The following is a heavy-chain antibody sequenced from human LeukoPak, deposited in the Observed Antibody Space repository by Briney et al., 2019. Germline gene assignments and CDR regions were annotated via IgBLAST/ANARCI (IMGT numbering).Heavy chain of an antibody. CDR1: GFTFSNYW. V-gene: IGHV3-74*01. CDR2: INNDGSTT. J-gene: IGHJ4*02. D-gene: IGHD3-22*01. CDR3: ARGPRTYYYDSSGYN. Sequence: QPGGSLRLSCAASGFTFSNYWMHWVRQAPGKGLVWVSCINNDGSTTNYADSAKGRFTISRDNAENTLYLQMNSLRDEDTAVYYCARGPRTYYYDSSGYNWGQGTLVTVSS.